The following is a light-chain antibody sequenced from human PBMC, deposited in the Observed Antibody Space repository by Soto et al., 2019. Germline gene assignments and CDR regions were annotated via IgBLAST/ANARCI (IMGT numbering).Light chain of an antibody. CDR1: SSNIGAGYD. V-gene: IGLV1-40*01. J-gene: IGLJ1*01. CDR3: QSSDSSLSGYV. Sequence: QSVLTQPPSVSGAPGQRVTISCTGSSSNIGAGYDVHWYQQLPVTAPKLLIYGNSNRPSGVPDRFSGSKSGTSASLAITGLQAEDEANYYCQSSDSSLSGYVFGTGTKLPVL. CDR2: GNS.